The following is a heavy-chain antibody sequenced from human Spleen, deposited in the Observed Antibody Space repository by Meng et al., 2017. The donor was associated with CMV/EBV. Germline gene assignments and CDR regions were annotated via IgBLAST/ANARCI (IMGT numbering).Heavy chain of an antibody. CDR3: VKEYSSGWSKQGFDY. V-gene: IGHV3-9*01. Sequence: GGSLRLSCAASGFTFDDYSMHWVRQAPGRGLEWVSGLSWNSGSIGYADSVKGRFTISRDNAYNSLYLQMNSLRAEDTALYYCVKEYSSGWSKQGFDYWGQGTLVTVSS. CDR2: LSWNSGSI. CDR1: GFTFDDYS. J-gene: IGHJ4*02. D-gene: IGHD6-19*01.